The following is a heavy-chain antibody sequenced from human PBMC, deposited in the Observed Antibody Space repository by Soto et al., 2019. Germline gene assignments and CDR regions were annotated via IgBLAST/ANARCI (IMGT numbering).Heavy chain of an antibody. V-gene: IGHV4-4*02. Sequence: QVHLQESGPGLVTPSGTLSLTCAVSGVSISNTNWWTWVRQAPGKGLEWIGEMWPSGGTTYNPSLQNRVTISVDNSKNHLSLTLTSVTAADTAIYYCARCLHCSNGGRFDPWGQGALVTVSS. CDR2: MWPSGGT. CDR3: ARCLHCSNGGRFDP. CDR1: GVSISNTNW. D-gene: IGHD2-8*01. J-gene: IGHJ5*02.